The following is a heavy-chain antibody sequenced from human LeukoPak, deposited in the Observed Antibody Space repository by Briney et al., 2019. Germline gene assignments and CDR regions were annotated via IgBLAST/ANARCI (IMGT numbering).Heavy chain of an antibody. CDR2: VTYSGTT. Sequence: SETLSLTCTVSGGSIGAYYWSWIRQPPEKGLEWIGYVTYSGTTNYNPSLKSRVAISVDTSKNQFSLKLNSVTAVDTAVYYCARELAAAGFDCWGQGNLVTVSS. D-gene: IGHD6-13*01. J-gene: IGHJ4*02. CDR3: ARELAAAGFDC. V-gene: IGHV4-59*01. CDR1: GGSIGAYY.